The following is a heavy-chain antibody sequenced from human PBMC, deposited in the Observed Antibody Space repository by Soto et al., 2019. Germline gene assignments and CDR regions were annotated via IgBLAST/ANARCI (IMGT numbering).Heavy chain of an antibody. CDR2: IIPIFGTA. J-gene: IGHJ6*02. CDR3: ARRITGTVSYYSGMDV. CDR1: GGTFSSYA. D-gene: IGHD1-20*01. V-gene: IGHV1-69*12. Sequence: QVQLVQSGAEVKKPGSSVKVSCKASGGTFSSYAISWVRQAPGQGLEWMGGIIPIFGTANYAQKFQGRVTSTADESTSTAYMELSSLRSGDTAVYYCARRITGTVSYYSGMDVWGQGTTVTVSS.